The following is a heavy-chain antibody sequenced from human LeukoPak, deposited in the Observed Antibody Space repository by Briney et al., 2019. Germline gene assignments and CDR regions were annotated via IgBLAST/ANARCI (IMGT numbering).Heavy chain of an antibody. V-gene: IGHV3-30*02. D-gene: IGHD6-13*01. J-gene: IGHJ4*02. CDR1: GFTFSSYG. CDR2: IRYDGSNK. Sequence: TGGSLRLSCAASGFTFSSYGMHWVRQAPGKGLEWVAFIRYDGSNKYYADSVKGRFTISRDNSKSTMYLQMNSVRPEDTAVYYCAKDLMPRKRESWNRIPAAGPQPPDYWGQGTLVTVSS. CDR3: AKDLMPRKRESWNRIPAAGPQPPDY.